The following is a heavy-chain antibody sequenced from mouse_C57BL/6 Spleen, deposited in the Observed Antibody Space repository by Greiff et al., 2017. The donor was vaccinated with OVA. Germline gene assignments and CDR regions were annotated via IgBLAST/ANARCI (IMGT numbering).Heavy chain of an antibody. Sequence: EVHLVESGGGLVKPGGSLKLSCAASGFTFSDYGMHWVRQAPEKGLEWVAYISSGSSTIYYADTVKGRFTISRDNAKNTLFLQMTSLRSEDTAMYYCARTAYYSNYGAYWGQGTLVTVSA. CDR1: GFTFSDYG. CDR3: ARTAYYSNYGAY. J-gene: IGHJ3*01. CDR2: ISSGSSTI. V-gene: IGHV5-17*01. D-gene: IGHD2-5*01.